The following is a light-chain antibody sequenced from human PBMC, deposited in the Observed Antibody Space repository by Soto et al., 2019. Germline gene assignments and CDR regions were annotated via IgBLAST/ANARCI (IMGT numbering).Light chain of an antibody. CDR3: QQYKNWPPLYT. CDR1: QRISNN. J-gene: IGKJ2*01. V-gene: IGKV3-15*01. Sequence: EIVMTQSPVTLSVSPGERATLSCRASQRISNNLAWYQQKPGQAPRLLIYGASTRATGIPARFSGTGSGTDFTLTISSLQSEDFAVYYCQQYKNWPPLYTFGQGTKLEI. CDR2: GAS.